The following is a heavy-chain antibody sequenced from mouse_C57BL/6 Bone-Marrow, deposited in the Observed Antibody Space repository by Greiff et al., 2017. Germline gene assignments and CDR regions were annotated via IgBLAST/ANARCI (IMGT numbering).Heavy chain of an antibody. Sequence: VQLQQPGAELVKPRASVKLSCKASGYTFTSYWMHWVKQRPGQGLEWIGMIHPNSGSTNYNEKFKSKATLTVDKSSSTAYMQLSSLTSEDSAVYYCARLGWLLRDWYFDVWGTGTTVTVSS. CDR3: ARLGWLLRDWYFDV. V-gene: IGHV1-64*01. J-gene: IGHJ1*03. CDR2: IHPNSGST. D-gene: IGHD2-3*01. CDR1: GYTFTSYW.